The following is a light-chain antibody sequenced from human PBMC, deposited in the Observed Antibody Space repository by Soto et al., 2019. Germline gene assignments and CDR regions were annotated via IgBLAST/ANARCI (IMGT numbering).Light chain of an antibody. J-gene: IGLJ2*01. Sequence: QSALTQPPSASGSPGQSVTISCSGTSSDVGGYNYVSWYQQHPGKAPKLMIYEVNKRPSGVPDRFSGSKSGNTASLTVSGLQAEDEADYCCSLYAGNNNLFGAGTKLTVL. CDR1: SSDVGGYNY. CDR3: SLYAGNNNL. V-gene: IGLV2-8*01. CDR2: EVN.